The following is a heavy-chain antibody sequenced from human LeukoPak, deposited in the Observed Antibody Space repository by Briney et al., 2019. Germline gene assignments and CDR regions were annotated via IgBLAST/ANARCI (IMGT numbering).Heavy chain of an antibody. CDR2: IYNDGSSR. J-gene: IGHJ4*02. V-gene: IGHV3-74*01. CDR3: SRSRDSGAFYFDS. CDR1: GFTFSAYW. D-gene: IGHD2-15*01. Sequence: GGSLRLSCAASGFTFSAYWMHWVRQAPGKGLVWFSRIYNDGSSRSYADSVKGRFTISRDNAKNTLYLQMNSLRAEDTALYFCSRSRDSGAFYFDSWGQGALVTVSS.